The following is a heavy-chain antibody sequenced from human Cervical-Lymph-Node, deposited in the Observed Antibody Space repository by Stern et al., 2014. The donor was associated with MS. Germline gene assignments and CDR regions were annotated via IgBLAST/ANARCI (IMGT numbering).Heavy chain of an antibody. Sequence: QVQLQESGPGLVKPSQTLSLTCNVSGGSISSGDYYWTWIRQPPGKGPAWIGHIYYTGSAYYDPSLKSRVTISVDTSKNHFSLQLTSVTAADTAVYYCAREVADYASRIYFSYIDSWGQGTLVTVSA. CDR1: GGSISSGDYY. CDR3: AREVADYASRIYFSYIDS. V-gene: IGHV4-30-4*01. D-gene: IGHD4/OR15-4a*01. J-gene: IGHJ4*02. CDR2: IYYTGSA.